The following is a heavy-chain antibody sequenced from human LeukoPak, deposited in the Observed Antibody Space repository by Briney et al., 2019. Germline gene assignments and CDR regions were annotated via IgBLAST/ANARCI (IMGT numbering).Heavy chain of an antibody. CDR3: ARDASSSSYYDSSGLH. Sequence: PSETLFLTCAVYGGSFSGCYWSWIRKPPGKGLEWIGEINHSGSTNYNPSLKSRVTISVDTSKNQFSLRLSSVTAADTAVYYCARDASSSSYYDSSGLHWGQGTLVTVSS. CDR1: GGSFSGCY. V-gene: IGHV4-34*01. J-gene: IGHJ4*02. D-gene: IGHD3-22*01. CDR2: INHSGST.